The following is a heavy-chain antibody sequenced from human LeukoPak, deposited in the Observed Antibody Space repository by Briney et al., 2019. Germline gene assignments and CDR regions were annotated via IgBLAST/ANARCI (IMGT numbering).Heavy chain of an antibody. J-gene: IGHJ6*02. Sequence: GGSLRLSCAASGFTFSSYAMSWVRQAPGKGLEWVSAISGSGGSTYYADSVKGRFTISRDNSKNTLYLQMNSLRAEDTAVYYCAKAHIVVVPAAILLSEYYYYYGMDVWRQGTTVTVSS. CDR2: ISGSGGST. CDR3: AKAHIVVVPAAILLSEYYYYYGMDV. D-gene: IGHD2-2*02. CDR1: GFTFSSYA. V-gene: IGHV3-23*01.